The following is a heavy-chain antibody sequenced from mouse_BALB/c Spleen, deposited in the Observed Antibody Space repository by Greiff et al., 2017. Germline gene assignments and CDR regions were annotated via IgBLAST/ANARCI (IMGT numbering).Heavy chain of an antibody. Sequence: VQLQQSGTVLARPGSSVKMSCKASGYSFTSYWMHWVKQRPGQGLEWIGAIYPGNSDTSYNQKFKGKAKLTAVTSASTAYMELSSLTNEDSAVYYCTRFAYDYDGLYYAMDYWGQGTSVTVSS. CDR2: IYPGNSDT. V-gene: IGHV1-5*01. CDR1: GYSFTSYW. D-gene: IGHD2-4*01. J-gene: IGHJ4*01. CDR3: TRFAYDYDGLYYAMDY.